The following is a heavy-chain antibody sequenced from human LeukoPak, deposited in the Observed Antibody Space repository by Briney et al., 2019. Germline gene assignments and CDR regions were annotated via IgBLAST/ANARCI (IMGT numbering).Heavy chain of an antibody. V-gene: IGHV3-7*03. Sequence: GGSLRLSCAASGFTFSTYWMTWVRQAPGRGLEWVANIKQDGSKKNYVDSVKGRFTISRDNAKNSLYLQMNSLRAEDTAVYFCATPLDYYDSSGYHRGGDWGQGTLVTVSS. J-gene: IGHJ4*02. CDR3: ATPLDYYDSSGYHRGGD. D-gene: IGHD3-22*01. CDR1: GFTFSTYW. CDR2: IKQDGSKK.